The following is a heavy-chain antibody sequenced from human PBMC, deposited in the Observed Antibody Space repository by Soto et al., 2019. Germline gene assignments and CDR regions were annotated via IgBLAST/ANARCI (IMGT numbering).Heavy chain of an antibody. CDR2: IIPIFGTA. J-gene: IGHJ6*02. Sequence: QVQLVQSGAEVKKPGSSVKVSCKASGGTFSSYAISWVRQAPGQGLEWMGGIIPIFGTANYAQKFQGRVTITADESTSTAYMELSSLRSEDTAVYYCARGADCSTSCPVVYGMDVWGQGTTVTFSS. CDR3: ARGADCSTSCPVVYGMDV. V-gene: IGHV1-69*01. D-gene: IGHD2-2*01. CDR1: GGTFSSYA.